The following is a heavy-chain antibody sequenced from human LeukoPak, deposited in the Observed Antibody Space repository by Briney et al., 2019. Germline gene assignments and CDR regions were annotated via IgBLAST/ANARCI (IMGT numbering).Heavy chain of an antibody. CDR1: GYTFTGYY. J-gene: IGHJ4*02. CDR3: ASLWDYYDSSGYYHDRSIDY. CDR2: INPNSGGT. V-gene: IGHV1-2*02. D-gene: IGHD3-22*01. Sequence: ASVKVSCKASGYTFTGYYMHWVRQAPGQGLEWMGWINPNSGGTNYAQKFQGRVTMTRDTSISTAYMELSRLRSDDTAVYYCASLWDYYDSSGYYHDRSIDYWGQGTLVTVSS.